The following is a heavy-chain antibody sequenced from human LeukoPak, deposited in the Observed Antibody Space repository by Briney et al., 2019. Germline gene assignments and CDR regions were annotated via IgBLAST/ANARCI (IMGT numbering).Heavy chain of an antibody. D-gene: IGHD4-17*01. CDR1: GFINNYA. CDR3: ARLTPDYGDYSPFDY. CDR2: ISYDGTNK. Sequence: PGGSLRLSCAASGFINNYAMHWVRLAPGKGLEWVAVISYDGTNKYYADSMEGRFTISRDISGNTLYLQMNSLRAEDTAVYYCARLTPDYGDYSPFDYWGQGTLVTVSS. J-gene: IGHJ4*02. V-gene: IGHV3-30-3*01.